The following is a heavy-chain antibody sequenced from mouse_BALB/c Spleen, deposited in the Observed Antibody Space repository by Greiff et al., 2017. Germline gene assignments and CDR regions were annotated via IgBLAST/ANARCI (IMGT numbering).Heavy chain of an antibody. CDR3: NAGYYGTSYAMDY. D-gene: IGHD1-1*01. CDR1: GFNIKDYY. CDR2: IDPENGDT. Sequence: VQLQQSGAELVRSGASVKLSCTASGFNIKDYYMHWVKQRPEQGLEWIGWIDPENGDTEYAPKFQGKATMTADTSSNTAYLQLSSLTSEDTAVYYCNAGYYGTSYAMDYWGQGTSVTVSS. V-gene: IGHV14-4*02. J-gene: IGHJ4*01.